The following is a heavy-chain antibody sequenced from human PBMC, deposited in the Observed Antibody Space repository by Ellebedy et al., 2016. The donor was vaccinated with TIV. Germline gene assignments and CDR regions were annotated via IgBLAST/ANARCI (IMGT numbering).Heavy chain of an antibody. J-gene: IGHJ4*02. CDR1: GFTLSSYW. CDR2: INSYGSRT. Sequence: GESLKISCAASGFTLSSYWMHWVRQAPGKGLVWVSLINSYGSRTTYADSVKGRFTISRDNAKNTLYLQMNSLRAEDTAVYYCASRGVAVQGADYWGQGTLVTVSS. CDR3: ASRGVAVQGADY. V-gene: IGHV3-74*01. D-gene: IGHD3-10*01.